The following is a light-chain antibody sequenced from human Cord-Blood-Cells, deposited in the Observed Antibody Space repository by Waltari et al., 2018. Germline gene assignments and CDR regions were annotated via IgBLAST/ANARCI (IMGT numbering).Light chain of an antibody. V-gene: IGLV2-11*01. CDR2: DVS. CDR1: SSDVGGSNH. Sequence: QSALTQPRSVSGSPGTSVTISCTGTSSDVGGSNHVSWYQQHPGKAPKLMIYDVSKRPSGVPDRFSGSKSGNTASLTISGLQAEDEADYYCCSYAGSYTYVFGTGTKVTVL. J-gene: IGLJ1*01. CDR3: CSYAGSYTYV.